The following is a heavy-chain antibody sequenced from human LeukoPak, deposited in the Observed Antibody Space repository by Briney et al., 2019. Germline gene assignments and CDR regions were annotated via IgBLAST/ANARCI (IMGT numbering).Heavy chain of an antibody. Sequence: PGRSLRLSCAASGFTFSSYGMHWVRQAPGKGLEWVAVIWYDGSNKYYADSVKGRFTISRDNSKNTLYLQMNSRRAEDTAVYYCARDGHLLRYFDWLLPYFDYWGQGTLVTVSS. CDR1: GFTFSSYG. J-gene: IGHJ4*02. CDR3: ARDGHLLRYFDWLLPYFDY. CDR2: IWYDGSNK. D-gene: IGHD3-9*01. V-gene: IGHV3-33*01.